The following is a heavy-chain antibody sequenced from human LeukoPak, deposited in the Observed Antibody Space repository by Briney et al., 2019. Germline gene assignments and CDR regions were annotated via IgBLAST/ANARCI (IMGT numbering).Heavy chain of an antibody. Sequence: GGSLRLSCAASGFTFISYAMSWVLQAPGKGLEWVSAISGSGGSTYYADSVKGRFTISRDNAKNTLYLQMNSLRAEDTAVYYCAKELYIVVGYWGQGTLVTVSS. D-gene: IGHD2-21*01. CDR1: GFTFISYA. CDR3: AKELYIVVGY. CDR2: ISGSGGST. V-gene: IGHV3-23*01. J-gene: IGHJ4*02.